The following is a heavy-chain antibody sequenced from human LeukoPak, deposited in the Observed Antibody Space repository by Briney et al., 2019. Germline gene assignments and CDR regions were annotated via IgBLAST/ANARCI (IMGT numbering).Heavy chain of an antibody. V-gene: IGHV3-9*01. Sequence: PGRSLRLSCAASGFTFDGYAMHWVRQAPGKGLEWVSGISWNSGSIGYADSVKGRFTISRDNAKNSLYLQMNSLRAEDTALYYCAKGRLLIIAAALDVWGQGTTVTVSS. CDR3: AKGRLLIIAAALDV. CDR2: ISWNSGSI. J-gene: IGHJ6*02. D-gene: IGHD6-13*01. CDR1: GFTFDGYA.